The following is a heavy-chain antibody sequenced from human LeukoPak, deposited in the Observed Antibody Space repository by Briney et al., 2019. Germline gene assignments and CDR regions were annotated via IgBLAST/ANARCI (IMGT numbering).Heavy chain of an antibody. CDR1: GFTFSSYN. J-gene: IGHJ4*02. V-gene: IGHV3-21*01. CDR3: ARWPIAAAPPVYYFDY. CDR2: INSSTSHI. Sequence: PGGSLRLSCAASGFTFSSYNMNWVRQAPGKGLEWVSSINSSTSHIYYADSVTGRFTISRDNTKNSLYMQMNSLRAEDTAVYYCARWPIAAAPPVYYFDYWGQGTLVTVSS. D-gene: IGHD6-13*01.